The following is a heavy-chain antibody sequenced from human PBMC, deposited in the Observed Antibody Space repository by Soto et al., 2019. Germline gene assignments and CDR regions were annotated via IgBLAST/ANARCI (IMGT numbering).Heavy chain of an antibody. D-gene: IGHD3-16*01. CDR3: TRTIKFGLPGNGMDV. Sequence: GGSLRLSCVASGFTFSSYSVNWVRQAPGMGLEWVSSISSANAYIYYADSVKGRFTISRDNAKNSLFLQMSSLRAEDTAIYYCTRTIKFGLPGNGMDVWGQGTTVTVSS. J-gene: IGHJ6*02. V-gene: IGHV3-21*01. CDR1: GFTFSSYS. CDR2: ISSANAYI.